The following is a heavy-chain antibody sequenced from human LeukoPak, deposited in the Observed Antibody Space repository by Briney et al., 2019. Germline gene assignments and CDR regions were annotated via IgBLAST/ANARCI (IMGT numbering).Heavy chain of an antibody. V-gene: IGHV3-11*04. J-gene: IGHJ4*02. Sequence: GGSLRLSCAASGFTFSDYYMSWIRQAPGKGLEWVSYISSSGSTIYYADSVKGRFTISRDNAKNSLYLQMNNLRAEDTAVYYCARGPGYSSSWYSSFDYWGQGTLVTVSS. CDR2: ISSSGSTI. CDR3: ARGPGYSSSWYSSFDY. CDR1: GFTFSDYY. D-gene: IGHD6-13*01.